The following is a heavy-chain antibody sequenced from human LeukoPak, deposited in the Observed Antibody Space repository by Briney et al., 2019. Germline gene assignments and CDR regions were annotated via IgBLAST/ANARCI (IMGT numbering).Heavy chain of an antibody. CDR1: GYTLTELS. D-gene: IGHD1-26*01. Sequence: ASVKVSCKVSGYTLTELSMHWVRQAPGKGLEWMGGFDPEDGKTIYAQKFQGRVTMTEDTSTDTAYMELSSLRSEDTAVYYCATCGGEWRLLGGYYFDYWGQGTLVTVSS. J-gene: IGHJ4*02. CDR2: FDPEDGKT. V-gene: IGHV1-24*01. CDR3: ATCGGEWRLLGGYYFDY.